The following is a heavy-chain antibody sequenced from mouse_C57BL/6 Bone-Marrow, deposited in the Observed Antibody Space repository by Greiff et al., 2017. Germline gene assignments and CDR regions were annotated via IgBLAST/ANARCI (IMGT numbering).Heavy chain of an antibody. V-gene: IGHV14-4*01. CDR2: IDPENGDT. D-gene: IGHD5-5*01. CDR1: GFNIKDAY. J-gene: IGHJ3*01. Sequence: EVQLQQSGAELVRPGASVKLSCTASGFNIKDAYMHWVKQRPEQGLEWIGWIDPENGDTEYASKFQGKATITADTSSNTAYLQLSSLTSEDPAVYYCTTGNYLAWFAYWGQGTLVTVSA. CDR3: TTGNYLAWFAY.